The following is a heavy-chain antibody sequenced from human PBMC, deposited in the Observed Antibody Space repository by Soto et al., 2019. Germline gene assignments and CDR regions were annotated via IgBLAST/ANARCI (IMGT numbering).Heavy chain of an antibody. CDR3: ARPSQPGSYSGIDY. J-gene: IGHJ4*02. D-gene: IGHD1-26*01. Sequence: QVQLVESGGGVVQPGRSLRLSCAASGFTFSSHAVHWVRQAPGKRLEWVSLISNDGSNKYYTDSVKGRFTISRDNSKNTLYLQMNSLRTDDTAVYYCARPSQPGSYSGIDYWGQGTLVTVSS. CDR1: GFTFSSHA. CDR2: ISNDGSNK. V-gene: IGHV3-30-3*01.